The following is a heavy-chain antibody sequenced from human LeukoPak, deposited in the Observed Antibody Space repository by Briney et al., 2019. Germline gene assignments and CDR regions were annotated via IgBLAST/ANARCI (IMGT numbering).Heavy chain of an antibody. CDR1: GFTFSSYG. Sequence: GGSLRLSCAASGFTFSSYGMHWVRQAPGKGLEWVAFIRYDGSNKYYADSVKGRFTISRDNSKNTLYLQMNSLRAEDTAVYYCANGKFATESGIWYWGQGTLVTVSS. D-gene: IGHD1-14*01. CDR3: ANGKFATESGIWY. V-gene: IGHV3-30*02. CDR2: IRYDGSNK. J-gene: IGHJ4*02.